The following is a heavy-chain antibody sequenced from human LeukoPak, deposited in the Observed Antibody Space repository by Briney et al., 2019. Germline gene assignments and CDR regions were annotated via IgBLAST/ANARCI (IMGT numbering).Heavy chain of an antibody. D-gene: IGHD3-22*01. J-gene: IGHJ4*02. CDR2: IYTSGST. V-gene: IGHV4-4*07. Sequence: SETLSLTCTVSGGSISSYYWSWIRQPAGKVLEWIGRIYTSGSTNYNPSLKSRVTMSVDTSKNQFSLKLSSVTAADTAVYYCARRGSSGYFYYFDYWGQGTLVTVSS. CDR3: ARRGSSGYFYYFDY. CDR1: GGSISSYY.